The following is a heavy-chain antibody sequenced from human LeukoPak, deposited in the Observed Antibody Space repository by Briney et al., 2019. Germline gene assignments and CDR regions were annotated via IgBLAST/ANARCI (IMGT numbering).Heavy chain of an antibody. CDR1: GYTFTSYQ. V-gene: IGHV1-46*04. CDR2: ISPSGGSA. Sequence: ASVKVSCKASGYTFTSYQMYWVRQAPGQGLEWMGRISPSGGSASYTQKLQGRVTMTRDTSTSTAYMELSSLRFEDTAVYYCASFLEMARESNYWGQGTLVTVSS. J-gene: IGHJ4*02. CDR3: ASFLEMARESNY. D-gene: IGHD5-24*01.